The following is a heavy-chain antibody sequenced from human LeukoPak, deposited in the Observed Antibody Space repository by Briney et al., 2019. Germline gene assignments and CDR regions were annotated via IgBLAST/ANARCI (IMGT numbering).Heavy chain of an antibody. CDR2: ISAYNGNT. CDR1: GYTFTSYG. V-gene: IGHV1-18*01. J-gene: IGHJ6*02. D-gene: IGHD6-6*01. Sequence: ASVKVSCKASGYTFTSYGISWVRQAPGQGLEWMGWISAYNGNTNYAQKLQGRVTMTTDTSTSTAYMELSSLRSEDTAVYYCARGRRQLAYYYYGMDVWGQGTTVTVSS. CDR3: ARGRRQLAYYYYGMDV.